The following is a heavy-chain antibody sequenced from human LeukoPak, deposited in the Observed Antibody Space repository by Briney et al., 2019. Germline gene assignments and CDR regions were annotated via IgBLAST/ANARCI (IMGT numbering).Heavy chain of an antibody. Sequence: GRSLRLSCAASGFTFDDYAMHWVRQAPGKGLEWVSGISWNSGSIGYADSVKGRFTISRDNAKNSLYLQMNSLRAEDTALYYCAKGASLTPPDYWGQGTLVTVSS. D-gene: IGHD2-15*01. CDR3: AKGASLTPPDY. CDR1: GFTFDDYA. CDR2: ISWNSGSI. J-gene: IGHJ4*02. V-gene: IGHV3-9*01.